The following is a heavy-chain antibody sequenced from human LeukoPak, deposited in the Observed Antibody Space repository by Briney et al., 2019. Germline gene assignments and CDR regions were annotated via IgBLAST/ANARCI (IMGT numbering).Heavy chain of an antibody. J-gene: IGHJ4*02. CDR2: ISLSGHT. Sequence: PSGTLSLTCGVSGGSITTTNYCWLVRQPPGQGLEWIGEISLSGHTNYNPSLRSRVTMSLDESKNHPSLILPSVNAPVTPIYYFSQESRPFSPFGHWGQGTLVTVTS. CDR3: SQESRPFSPFGH. V-gene: IGHV4-4*02. CDR1: GGSITTTNY.